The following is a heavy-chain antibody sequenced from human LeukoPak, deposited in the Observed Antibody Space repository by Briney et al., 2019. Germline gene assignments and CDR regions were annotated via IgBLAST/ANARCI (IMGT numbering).Heavy chain of an antibody. J-gene: IGHJ4*02. CDR3: ARAVAAIWELNYYFDD. Sequence: GGSLRLSCAASGCTFSSYSMNWVRQAPGKGLEWVSYISSSSSTIYYADSVKGRFTISRDNAKNSLYLQMNSLRDEDTAVYYCARAVAAIWELNYYFDDWGQGTLVTVSS. D-gene: IGHD2-15*01. CDR1: GCTFSSYS. V-gene: IGHV3-48*02. CDR2: ISSSSSTI.